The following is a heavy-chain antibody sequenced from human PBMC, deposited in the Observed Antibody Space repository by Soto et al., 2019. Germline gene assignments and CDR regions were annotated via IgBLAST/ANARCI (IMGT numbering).Heavy chain of an antibody. CDR3: AILSN. Sequence: GSLRLSCAASGFTVSSNYMNWVRQAPGKGLEWLSIIYSDGTTYYADSVKGRFTISRDNFKNTLYLQMNNLRAEDTAVYYCAILSNWGQGALVTVSS. CDR1: GFTVSSNY. D-gene: IGHD6-6*01. CDR2: IYSDGTT. J-gene: IGHJ4*02. V-gene: IGHV3-53*01.